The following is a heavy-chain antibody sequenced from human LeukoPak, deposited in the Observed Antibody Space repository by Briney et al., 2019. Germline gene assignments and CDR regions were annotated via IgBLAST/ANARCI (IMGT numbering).Heavy chain of an antibody. CDR3: ARSVGATPLDY. D-gene: IGHD1-26*01. Sequence: GESLKISRKGSGYSFNSYWIVWVPHMPGKGWEWMGILYPSDSETTYSPSFQGQVTISADKSISTAYLQWSSLTASDTAMYYCARSVGATPLDYWGQGTPVTVSS. J-gene: IGHJ4*02. V-gene: IGHV5-51*01. CDR2: LYPSDSET. CDR1: GYSFNSYW.